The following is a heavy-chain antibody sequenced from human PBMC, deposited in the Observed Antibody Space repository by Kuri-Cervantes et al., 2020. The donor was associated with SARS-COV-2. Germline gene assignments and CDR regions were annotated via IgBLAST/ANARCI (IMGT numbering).Heavy chain of an antibody. CDR1: GGSFSGYY. V-gene: IGHV4-34*01. CDR2: INHSGST. Sequence: GSLRLSCAVYGGSFSGYYWSWIRQPPGKGLEWIGEINHSGSTNYNPSLKSRVTISVDTSKNQFSLKLSSVTAADTAVYYCATVSDYYDSSGYFLDFDYWGQGTLVTVSS. J-gene: IGHJ4*02. D-gene: IGHD3-22*01. CDR3: ATVSDYYDSSGYFLDFDY.